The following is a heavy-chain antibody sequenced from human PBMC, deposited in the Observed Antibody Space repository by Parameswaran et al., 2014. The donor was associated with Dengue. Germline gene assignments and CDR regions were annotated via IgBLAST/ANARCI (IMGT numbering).Heavy chain of an antibody. CDR3: ARDSLDLWFPLDY. Sequence: WIRQPPGKGLEWVSSISSSSSYIYYADSVKGRFTISRDNAKNSLYLQMNSLRAEDTAVYYCARDSLDLWFPLDYWGQGTLVTVSS. D-gene: IGHD3-10*01. J-gene: IGHJ4*02. V-gene: IGHV3-21*01. CDR2: ISSSSSYI.